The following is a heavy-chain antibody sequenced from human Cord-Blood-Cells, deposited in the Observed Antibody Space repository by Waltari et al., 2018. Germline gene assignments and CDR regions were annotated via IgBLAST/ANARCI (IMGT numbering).Heavy chain of an antibody. D-gene: IGHD3-3*01. CDR3: ARLYYDFWSGHPGYNWFDP. V-gene: IGHV4-34*01. CDR1: GGSSSGYY. Sequence: QVQLQQWGAGLLKPSETLSLTSAVYGGSSSGYYGSWLRQPPRKGLEWIGEINHSGSTNYNPSLKSRVTISVDTSKNQFSLKLSSVTAADTAVYYCARLYYDFWSGHPGYNWFDPWGQGTLVTVSS. J-gene: IGHJ5*02. CDR2: INHSGST.